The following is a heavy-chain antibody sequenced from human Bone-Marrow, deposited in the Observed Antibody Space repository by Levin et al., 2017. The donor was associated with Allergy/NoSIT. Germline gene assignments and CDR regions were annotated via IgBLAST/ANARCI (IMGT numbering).Heavy chain of an antibody. CDR2: ISTGSDYI. CDR3: ATASGHDYVWGSFMDI. CDR1: GFNFEDNS. D-gene: IGHD3-16*01. Sequence: GGSLRLSCVVSGFNFEDNSMNWVRHTPRKGLEWVSSISTGSDYIYYADSMKGRFTTSRDNAKNTVHLQMDGLRVEDTAVYYCATASGHDYVWGSFMDIWGQGTMVTVSS. J-gene: IGHJ3*02. V-gene: IGHV3-21*06.